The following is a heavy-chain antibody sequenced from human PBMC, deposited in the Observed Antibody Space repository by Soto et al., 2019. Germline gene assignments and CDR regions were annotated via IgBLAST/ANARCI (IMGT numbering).Heavy chain of an antibody. Sequence: SETLSLTCTVSGGSFSSYYWSWIRQPPGKGLEWIGYIYYSGSTNYNPSLKSRVTISVDTSKNQFSLKLSSVTAADTAMYYCASIPIAVAGEGDFDHWGQGTLVTVSS. CDR3: ASIPIAVAGEGDFDH. D-gene: IGHD6-19*01. CDR2: IYYSGST. J-gene: IGHJ4*02. V-gene: IGHV4-59*01. CDR1: GGSFSSYY.